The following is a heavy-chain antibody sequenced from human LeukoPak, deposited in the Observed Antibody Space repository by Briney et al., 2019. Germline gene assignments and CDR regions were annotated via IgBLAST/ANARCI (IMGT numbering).Heavy chain of an antibody. CDR1: GFTFSSYA. D-gene: IGHD5-24*01. CDR3: ARDLRVEMATITDAFDI. CDR2: ISCDGSNK. V-gene: IGHV3-30-3*01. Sequence: GGSLRLSCAASGFTFSSYAMHWVRQAPGKGLEWVAVISCDGSNKYYADSVKGRFTISRDNSKNTLYLQMNSLRAEDTAVYYCARDLRVEMATITDAFDIWGQGTMVTVSS. J-gene: IGHJ3*02.